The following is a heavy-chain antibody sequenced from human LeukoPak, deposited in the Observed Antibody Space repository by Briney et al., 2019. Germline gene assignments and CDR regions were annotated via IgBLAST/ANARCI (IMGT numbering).Heavy chain of an antibody. V-gene: IGHV3-21*04. CDR1: GFTFSSYS. D-gene: IGHD3-10*01. J-gene: IGHJ5*02. CDR3: AKGSRWMVRGVPINNWFDP. CDR2: ISSSSSYI. Sequence: PGRSLRLSCAASGFTFSSYSMNWVRQAPGKGLEWVSSISSSSSYIYYADSVKGRFTISRDNAKNSLYLQMNSLRAEDTALYYCAKGSRWMVRGVPINNWFDPWGQGTLVTVSS.